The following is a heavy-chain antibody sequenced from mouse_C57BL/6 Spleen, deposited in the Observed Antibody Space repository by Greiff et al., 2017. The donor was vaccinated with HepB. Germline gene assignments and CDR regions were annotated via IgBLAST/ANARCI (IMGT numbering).Heavy chain of an antibody. CDR3: AREWGYDYYAMDY. CDR2: ISSGSSTI. D-gene: IGHD2-10*02. J-gene: IGHJ4*01. V-gene: IGHV5-17*01. Sequence: EVMLVESGGGLVKPGGSLKLSCAASGFTFSDYGMHWVRQAPEKGLEWVAYISSGSSTIYYADTVKGRFTISRDNAKNTLFLQMTSLRSEDTAMYYCAREWGYDYYAMDYWGQGTSVTVSS. CDR1: GFTFSDYG.